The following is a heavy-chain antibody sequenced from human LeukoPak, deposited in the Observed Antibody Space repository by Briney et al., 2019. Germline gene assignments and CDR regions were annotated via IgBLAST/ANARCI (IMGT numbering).Heavy chain of an antibody. D-gene: IGHD6-13*01. J-gene: IGHJ4*02. Sequence: GGSLRLSCAASGFTFSRSAMTWVRQTPRKGLDWVSSISSSGNTHYADSVEGRFTISRDNSKNMLYLQMNSLRAEDTAVYYCVKGRISEDGLDFWGQGTLATVSS. CDR2: ISSSGNT. CDR3: VKGRISEDGLDF. CDR1: GFTFSRSA. V-gene: IGHV3-23*01.